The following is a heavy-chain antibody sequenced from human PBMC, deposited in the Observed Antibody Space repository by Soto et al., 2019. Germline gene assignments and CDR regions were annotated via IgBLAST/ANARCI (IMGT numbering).Heavy chain of an antibody. CDR2: ISRDGSSK. Sequence: LRLSCAASGFTFIRYAMHWVRQAPGEGLEWVAVISRDGSSKYYGDSVKGRFTVSRDNSNNTLYLSMTSLRPDDTAVFYCARSRNGAVPDSINFWGQGTLVTVSS. D-gene: IGHD2-8*01. CDR1: GFTFIRYA. J-gene: IGHJ4*02. V-gene: IGHV3-30-3*01. CDR3: ARSRNGAVPDSINF.